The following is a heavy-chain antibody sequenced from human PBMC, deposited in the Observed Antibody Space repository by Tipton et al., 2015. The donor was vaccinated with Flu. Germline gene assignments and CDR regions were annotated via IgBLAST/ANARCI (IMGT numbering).Heavy chain of an antibody. CDR3: ARPAGTDCWSGYYIPD. J-gene: IGHJ4*02. D-gene: IGHD3-3*01. CDR2: IFRTGST. CDR1: GDSISSRYY. V-gene: IGHV4-38-2*02. Sequence: TLSLTCTISGDSISSRYYWGWIRQPPGKGLEWIGNIFRTGSTYHNPSLKSRVTISIDRSKNQFSLNLRSVTAADTAIYYCARPAGTDCWSGYYIPDWGQGILVADS.